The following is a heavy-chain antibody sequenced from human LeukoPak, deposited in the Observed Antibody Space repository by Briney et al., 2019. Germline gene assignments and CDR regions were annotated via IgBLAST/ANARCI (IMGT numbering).Heavy chain of an antibody. J-gene: IGHJ4*02. CDR1: GFTFSSYS. D-gene: IGHD2-2*01. Sequence: GGSLRLSCAASGFTFSSYSMNWVRQAPGKGLEWVSSISSDSSYIYYADSVKGRSTISRDNAKNSLFLQMNSLRAEDTAVYYCARDERYCSSTNCYYGYWGQGTLVTVSS. CDR2: ISSDSSYI. V-gene: IGHV3-21*01. CDR3: ARDERYCSSTNCYYGY.